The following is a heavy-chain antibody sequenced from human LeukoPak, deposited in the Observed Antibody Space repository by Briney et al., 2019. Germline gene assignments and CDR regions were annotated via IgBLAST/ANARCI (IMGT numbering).Heavy chain of an antibody. D-gene: IGHD3-9*01. V-gene: IGHV3-15*01. CDR2: IKTETEGGTK. J-gene: IGHJ4*02. CDR1: GFPFTNAW. Sequence: GGSLRLSCAASGFPFTNAWMSWVRQAPGKGLEWVGCIKTETEGGTKDYAAPVKGRFTISRDDSKNTLYLQMNGLKAEDTAVYFCTSNYDIVAGFQWVGGFDYWGQGTLVTVSS. CDR3: TSNYDIVAGFQWVGGFDY.